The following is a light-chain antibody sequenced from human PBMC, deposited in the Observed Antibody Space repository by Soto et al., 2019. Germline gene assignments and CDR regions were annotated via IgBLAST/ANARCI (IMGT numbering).Light chain of an antibody. CDR3: SSYASSGTKV. J-gene: IGLJ1*01. V-gene: IGLV2-14*01. Sequence: QSVLTQPASVSGSPGQSITISCTGTSSDVGGYGYVSWYQQQPGKAPKLIIYEVTNRPSGISSRFSASKSGNTASLTISGVQSEDEADYYCSSYASSGTKVFVSGTKVTVL. CDR2: EVT. CDR1: SSDVGGYGY.